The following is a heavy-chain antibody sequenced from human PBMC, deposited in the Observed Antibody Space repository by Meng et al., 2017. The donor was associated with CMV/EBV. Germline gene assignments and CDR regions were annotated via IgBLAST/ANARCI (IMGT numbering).Heavy chain of an antibody. CDR2: ISSSGSTI. CDR1: GFTFSDYY. J-gene: IGHJ6*02. Sequence: GGSLRLSCAASGFTFSDYYMSWIRQAPGKGLEWVSYISSSGSTIYYADSVKGRFTTSRDNAKNSLYLQMNSLRAEDTAVYYCARAMNWILYYYYGMDVWGQGTTVTVSS. D-gene: IGHD1-1*01. V-gene: IGHV3-11*01. CDR3: ARAMNWILYYYYGMDV.